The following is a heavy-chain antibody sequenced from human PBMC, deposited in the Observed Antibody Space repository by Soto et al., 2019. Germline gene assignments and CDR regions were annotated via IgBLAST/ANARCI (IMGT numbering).Heavy chain of an antibody. CDR3: AREPIAFDI. V-gene: IGHV4-59*01. CDR1: GASITTYY. CDR2: VYYSGST. J-gene: IGHJ3*02. Sequence: PSETLSLTCTVSGASITTYYWSWIRQPPGKGLEWIGYVYYSGSTNYNPSLKSRVTISVDTSKNQFSLKLASVTAADTAVYFCAREPIAFDIWGQGTMVTVSS.